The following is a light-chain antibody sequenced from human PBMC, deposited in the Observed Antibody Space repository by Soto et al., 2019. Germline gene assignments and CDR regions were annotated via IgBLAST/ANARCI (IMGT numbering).Light chain of an antibody. CDR2: DAF. J-gene: IGKJ5*01. CDR1: QSISSY. V-gene: IGKV3-11*01. Sequence: IVLTHSPASLSFSPGERATLSFRSSQSISSYLAWYQQKPGQAPRLLIYDAFNRATGIPARFSGSGSGTDFTLTISSLEPEEFAVYYCQQSSNWPITLGQGTRLEIK. CDR3: QQSSNWPIT.